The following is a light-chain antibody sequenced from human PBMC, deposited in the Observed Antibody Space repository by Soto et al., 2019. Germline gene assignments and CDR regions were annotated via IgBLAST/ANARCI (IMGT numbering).Light chain of an antibody. CDR1: NSVGKY. CDR2: DVS. J-gene: IGKJ4*01. Sequence: VLSQSAVALSLSPRSMPALSCRASNSVGKYLACYQQKPGKLPRLLFYDVSNGATGIAARFSGTGAGTDFTLTSSILAPEDFADYYCQPCRNWPTFGGGTKVDNK. CDR3: QPCRNWPT. V-gene: IGKV3-11*01.